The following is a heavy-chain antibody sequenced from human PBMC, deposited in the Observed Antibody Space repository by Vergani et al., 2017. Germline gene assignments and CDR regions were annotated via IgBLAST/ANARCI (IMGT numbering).Heavy chain of an antibody. J-gene: IGHJ6*03. V-gene: IGHV4-59*11. CDR2: IYYSGST. D-gene: IGHD2-2*01. CDR3: ARGYCSSTSCSSGGKYYYMDV. Sequence: QVQLQESGPGLVKPSETLSLTCTVSGGSISSHYWSWIRQPPGKGLEWIGYIYYSGSTNYHPSLKSRVTISVDTSKNQFSLKLSSVTAADTAVYYCARGYCSSTSCSSGGKYYYMDVWGKGTTVTVSS. CDR1: GGSISSHY.